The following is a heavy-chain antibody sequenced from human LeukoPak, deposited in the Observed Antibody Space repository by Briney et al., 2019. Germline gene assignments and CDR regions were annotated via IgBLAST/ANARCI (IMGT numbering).Heavy chain of an antibody. Sequence: SETLSLTCTVSGGSISSYYWSWIRQPPGKGLEWIGYIYYSGGTNYNPSLKSRVTISVDTSKNQFSLKLSSVTAADTAVYYCARGAPYDSSGYYYEYFQHWGQGTLVTVSS. CDR1: GGSISSYY. V-gene: IGHV4-59*01. CDR3: ARGAPYDSSGYYYEYFQH. J-gene: IGHJ1*01. D-gene: IGHD3-22*01. CDR2: IYYSGGT.